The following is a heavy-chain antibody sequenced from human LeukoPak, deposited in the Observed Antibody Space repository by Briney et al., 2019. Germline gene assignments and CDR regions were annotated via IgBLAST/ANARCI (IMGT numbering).Heavy chain of an antibody. CDR2: LYSDGGT. CDR1: GFTVSNNY. CDR3: ARAPSLSDQIVGPSDY. D-gene: IGHD1-26*01. Sequence: GGSLRLSCAASGFTVSNNYMSWVRQAPGKGLEWVSVLYSDGGTYYADSVKGRFTISRDNSKNTLYLQMHSLRAEDTAVYYCARAPSLSDQIVGPSDYWGQGTLVTVSS. J-gene: IGHJ4*02. V-gene: IGHV3-53*01.